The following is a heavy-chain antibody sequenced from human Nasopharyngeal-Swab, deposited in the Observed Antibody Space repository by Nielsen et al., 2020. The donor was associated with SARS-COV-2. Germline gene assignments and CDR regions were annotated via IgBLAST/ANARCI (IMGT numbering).Heavy chain of an antibody. J-gene: IGHJ5*02. CDR3: ARGGDPREVVAATDCFDP. D-gene: IGHD2-15*01. Sequence: WVGQAPGQGLEGMGIINPGGGSARYSQNFQGRVTMTRDTSTSTVYMELSSLRSEDTAVYYCARGGDPREVVAATDCFDPWGQGTLVTVSS. CDR2: INPGGGSA. V-gene: IGHV1-46*01.